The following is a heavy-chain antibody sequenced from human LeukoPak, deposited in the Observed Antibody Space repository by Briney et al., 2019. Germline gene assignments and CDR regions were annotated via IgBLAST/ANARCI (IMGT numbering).Heavy chain of an antibody. CDR3: AKTTVTSEDYYYYSMDV. Sequence: ASVTVSCKASGFTFTSYGITWVRQAPGQGREWMGWSITYNGNTYYAQKLQGRVTMTTDTSTHTAYMELRGLRSDDTAVYYCAKTTVTSEDYYYYSMDVWGKGTTVTVSS. D-gene: IGHD4-17*01. CDR1: GFTFTSYG. J-gene: IGHJ6*03. V-gene: IGHV1-18*01. CDR2: SITYNGNT.